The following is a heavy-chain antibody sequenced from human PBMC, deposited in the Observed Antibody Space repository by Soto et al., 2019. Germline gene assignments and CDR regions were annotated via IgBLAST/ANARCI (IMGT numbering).Heavy chain of an antibody. D-gene: IGHD5-12*01. CDR1: GYTFTGYY. Sequence: ASVKVSCKASGYTFTGYYIHWVRQAPGQGLEWMGWINPKNGDTIFAQKFQGRVTMTRDTSTSTAYMELTSLRFDDTAVHYCARHSGYDYVFDYWGQGTLVTVSS. CDR3: ARHSGYDYVFDY. J-gene: IGHJ4*02. V-gene: IGHV1-2*02. CDR2: INPKNGDT.